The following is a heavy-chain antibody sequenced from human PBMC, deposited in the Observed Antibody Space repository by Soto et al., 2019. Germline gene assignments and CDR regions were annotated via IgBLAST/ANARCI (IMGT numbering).Heavy chain of an antibody. J-gene: IGHJ3*02. D-gene: IGHD2-2*01. V-gene: IGHV3-23*01. Sequence: EVQLLESGGGLVQPGGSLRLSCAASGFTFSSYALSWFRQAPGKGLEWGSAISSSGAGTYDADSVKGRFTISRDNSKNTLFLQMNRLRAEDTAVYYCAKDKGCSTTTCHWNAFDIWGQGTMVTVSS. CDR2: ISSSGAGT. CDR1: GFTFSSYA. CDR3: AKDKGCSTTTCHWNAFDI.